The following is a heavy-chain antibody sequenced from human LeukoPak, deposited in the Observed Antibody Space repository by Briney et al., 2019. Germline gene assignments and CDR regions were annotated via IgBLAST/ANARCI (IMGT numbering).Heavy chain of an antibody. CDR3: ARLPSYYYYGMDV. Sequence: GESLKISCKGSGYSFTSYWIGWVRQMPGKGLAWMGIIYPGDSDTRYSPSFQGQVTISADKSISTAYLQWSSLKASDTAMYYCARLPSYYYYGMDVWGQGTTVTVSS. J-gene: IGHJ6*02. CDR1: GYSFTSYW. V-gene: IGHV5-51*01. CDR2: IYPGDSDT.